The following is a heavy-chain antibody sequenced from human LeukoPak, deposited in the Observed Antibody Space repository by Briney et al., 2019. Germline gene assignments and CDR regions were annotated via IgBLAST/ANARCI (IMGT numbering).Heavy chain of an antibody. D-gene: IGHD4-23*01. J-gene: IGHJ4*02. CDR1: GGSIGSSSYY. CDR2: IYYSGST. CDR3: ARQGGMTTVVTVDY. V-gene: IGHV4-39*01. Sequence: NTSETLSLTCTVSGGSIGSSSYYWGWIRQPPGKGLEWIGSIYYSGSTYYNPSLKSRVTISVDTSKNQFSLKLSSVTAADTAVYYCARQGGMTTVVTVDYWGQGTLVTVSS.